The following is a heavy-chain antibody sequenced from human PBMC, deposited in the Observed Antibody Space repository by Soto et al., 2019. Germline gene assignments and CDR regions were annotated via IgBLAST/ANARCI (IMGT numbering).Heavy chain of an antibody. Sequence: QLQLQESGPGLVKPSETLSLTCIVSGGSISSSSLQWGWIRQPPGRGLDWIGSIFSNGGTYYNPSLKSRVTISVHTSNNQFSLRLYSVTAADTAMYYCARQYYHGSGRQIDYWGQGTLVTVSS. V-gene: IGHV4-39*01. CDR2: IFSNGGT. J-gene: IGHJ4*02. D-gene: IGHD3-10*01. CDR3: ARQYYHGSGRQIDY. CDR1: GGSISSSSLQ.